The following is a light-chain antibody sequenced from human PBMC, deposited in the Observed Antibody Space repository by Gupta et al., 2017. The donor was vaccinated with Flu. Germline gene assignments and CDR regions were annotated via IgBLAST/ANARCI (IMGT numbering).Light chain of an antibody. CDR2: AAS. V-gene: IGKV1-12*01. CDR1: QVISSW. CDR3: QQANSFPYT. Sequence: PSSGFASGGDRVTTTCRASQVISSWLAWYQQKPGKAPKLLIYAASSLQSGVPSRFSGSGSGTDFTLTISSLQPEDFATYYCQQANSFPYTFGQGTKLEIK. J-gene: IGKJ2*01.